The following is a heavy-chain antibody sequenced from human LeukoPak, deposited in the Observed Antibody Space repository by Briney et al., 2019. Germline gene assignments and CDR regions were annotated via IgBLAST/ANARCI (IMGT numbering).Heavy chain of an antibody. CDR3: ARGQYDSGGYHYGIRAFYFDY. D-gene: IGHD3-22*01. Sequence: SETLSLTCGVYGDSFSGDFWTWFRQAPGKGLEWMGEINHSGRTNYSPSLTSRVTISVDTSMNQFSLQLMSVTAADTAVYYCARGQYDSGGYHYGIRAFYFDYWGQGILVTVSS. J-gene: IGHJ4*02. CDR1: GDSFSGDF. V-gene: IGHV4-34*01. CDR2: INHSGRT.